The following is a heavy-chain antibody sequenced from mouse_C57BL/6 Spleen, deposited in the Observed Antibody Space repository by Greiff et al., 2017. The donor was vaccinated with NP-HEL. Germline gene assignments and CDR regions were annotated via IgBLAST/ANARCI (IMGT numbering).Heavy chain of an antibody. D-gene: IGHD1-1*01. CDR2: IRNKANNHAT. CDR3: TRGFLTTVVAEGFDY. Sequence: EVKVEESGGGLVQPGGSMKLSCAASGFTFSDAWMDWVRQSPEKGLEWVAEIRNKANNHATYYAESVKGRFTISRDDSKSSVYLQMNSLRAEDTGIYYCTRGFLTTVVAEGFDYWGQGTTLTVSS. J-gene: IGHJ2*01. CDR1: GFTFSDAW. V-gene: IGHV6-6*01.